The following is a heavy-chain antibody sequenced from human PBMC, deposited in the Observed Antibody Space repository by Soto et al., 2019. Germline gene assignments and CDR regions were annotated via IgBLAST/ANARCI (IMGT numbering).Heavy chain of an antibody. Sequence: SVKVSCKASGGTFSSYAISWVRQAPGQGLEWMGGIIPIFGTANYAQKFQGRVTITADESTSTAYMELSSLRSEDTAVYYCARVDCSSTSCYYYYGMDVWGQGTTVTVS. J-gene: IGHJ6*02. D-gene: IGHD2-2*01. CDR1: GGTFSSYA. V-gene: IGHV1-69*13. CDR2: IIPIFGTA. CDR3: ARVDCSSTSCYYYYGMDV.